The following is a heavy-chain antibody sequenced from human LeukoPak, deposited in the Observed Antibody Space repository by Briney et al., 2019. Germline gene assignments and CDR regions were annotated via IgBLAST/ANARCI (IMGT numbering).Heavy chain of an antibody. Sequence: GGSLRLSCAASGFTFSSYGMHWVRQAPGKGLEWVAFIRYDGSIQYHADSVEGRFTISRDNAKNSLYLQMNSLRAEDTAVYYCARCTGSYSSGWNFDYWGQGTLVTVSS. CDR3: ARCTGSYSSGWNFDY. V-gene: IGHV3-30*02. D-gene: IGHD6-19*01. CDR1: GFTFSSYG. J-gene: IGHJ4*02. CDR2: IRYDGSIQ.